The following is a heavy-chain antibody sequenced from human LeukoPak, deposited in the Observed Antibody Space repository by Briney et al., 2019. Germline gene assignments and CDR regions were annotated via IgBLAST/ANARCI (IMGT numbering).Heavy chain of an antibody. CDR3: ARDLGYSSSWTTYYFDY. D-gene: IGHD6-13*01. J-gene: IGHJ4*02. V-gene: IGHV1-2*02. Sequence: ASVKVSCKASGYTFTGYYMHWVRQAPGQGLEWMGWINPNSGGTNYAQKFQGRVTMTRDTSISTAYMELSRLRSDDTAVYYCARDLGYSSSWTTYYFDYWGQGTLVTVSS. CDR1: GYTFTGYY. CDR2: INPNSGGT.